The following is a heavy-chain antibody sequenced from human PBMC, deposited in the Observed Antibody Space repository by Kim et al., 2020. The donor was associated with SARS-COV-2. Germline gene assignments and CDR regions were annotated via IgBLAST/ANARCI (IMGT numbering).Heavy chain of an antibody. V-gene: IGHV1-2*02. D-gene: IGHD5-18*01. Sequence: ASVKVSCKASGYTFTAYYIHWVRQAPGQGLEWMGWIKSNNGGTNYAQNFQGRVTMTRDTSISTAYMVLSRLRSDDTAVYYCARIEYTYGPPADYWGQGTLVTVSS. CDR1: GYTFTAYY. CDR3: ARIEYTYGPPADY. J-gene: IGHJ4*02. CDR2: IKSNNGGT.